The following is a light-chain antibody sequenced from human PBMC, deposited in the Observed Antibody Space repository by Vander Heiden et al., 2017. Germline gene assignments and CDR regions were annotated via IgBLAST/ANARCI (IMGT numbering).Light chain of an antibody. J-gene: IGKJ4*01. V-gene: IGKV2-40*01. CDR3: MQRIEFPLT. Sequence: IVMTQTPLSLLVPPAEPASIPCRSSQTLLDSDDGNTDLDWYLQKPGQAPQLLVYTLSDRASGVPDRFSGSGSGTDCTLKSSRVEAEDVGVYYCMQRIEFPLTFGGGTKVESK. CDR1: QTLLDSDDGNTD. CDR2: TLS.